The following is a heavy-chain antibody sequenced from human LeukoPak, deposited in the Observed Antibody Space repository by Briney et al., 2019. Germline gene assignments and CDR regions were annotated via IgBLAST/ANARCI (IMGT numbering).Heavy chain of an antibody. CDR1: SGSISSSSYY. CDR2: IYYSGST. CDR3: ARGGSPHSYYYYGMDV. J-gene: IGHJ6*02. V-gene: IGHV4-39*01. D-gene: IGHD5-12*01. Sequence: SETLSLTCTVSSGSISSSSYYWGWIRQPPGKGLEWIGSIYYSGSTYYNPSLKSRVTISVDTSKNQFSLKLSSVTAADTAVYYCARGGSPHSYYYYGMDVWGQGTTVTVSS.